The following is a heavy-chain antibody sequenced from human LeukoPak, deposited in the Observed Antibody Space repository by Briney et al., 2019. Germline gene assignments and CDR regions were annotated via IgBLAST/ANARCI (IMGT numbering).Heavy chain of an antibody. J-gene: IGHJ4*02. CDR2: INPNSGGT. D-gene: IGHD3-16*02. CDR1: GYTFTGYY. CDR3: ARDLEGYDYVWGSYRLLGY. V-gene: IGHV1-2*06. Sequence: ASVTVSCTASGYTFTGYYMHWVRQAPGQGLEWMGRINPNSGGTNYAQKFQGRVTMTRDTSISTAYMELSRLRSDDTAVYYCARDLEGYDYVWGSYRLLGYWGQGTLVTVSS.